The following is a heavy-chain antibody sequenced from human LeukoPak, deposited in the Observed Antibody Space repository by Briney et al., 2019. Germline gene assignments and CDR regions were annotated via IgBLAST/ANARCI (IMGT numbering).Heavy chain of an antibody. J-gene: IGHJ4*02. Sequence: SETLSLTCTVSGGSINSYYWSWIRQPAGKGLEWIGRIYSSGSTGYNPSLKSRVTMSLDTSKNQFSLNLSSVAAADTAVYYCARVDIRTAFFDYWGQGTLVTVSS. CDR2: IYSSGST. V-gene: IGHV4-4*07. CDR1: GGSINSYY. D-gene: IGHD5-12*01. CDR3: ARVDIRTAFFDY.